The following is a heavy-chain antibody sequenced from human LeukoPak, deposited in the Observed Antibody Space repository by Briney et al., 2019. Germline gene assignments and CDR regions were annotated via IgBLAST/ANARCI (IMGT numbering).Heavy chain of an antibody. J-gene: IGHJ3*02. CDR2: ISSSSSYI. Sequence: GSLRLPCATSGIPFSNHYNKWVRPAPGKGLEWVSSISSSSSYIYYADSVKGRFTISRDNAKNSLYLQMNSPRAEDTAVYYCASERVPGAFDIWGQGTMVTVSS. CDR1: GIPFSNHY. V-gene: IGHV3-21*01. CDR3: ASERVPGAFDI.